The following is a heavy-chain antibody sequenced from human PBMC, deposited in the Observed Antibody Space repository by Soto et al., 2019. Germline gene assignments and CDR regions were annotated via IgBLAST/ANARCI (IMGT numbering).Heavy chain of an antibody. CDR2: MNPNSGNT. CDR3: ARGIKWAIVGVAYYYYGMDV. Sequence: ASVKVSCKASGYTFTSYDINWVRQATGQGLEWMGWMNPNSGNTGYAQKFQGRVTMTRNSSISTAYMELSSLRSEDTAVYYCARGIKWAIVGVAYYYYGMDVWGQGTTVTVSS. J-gene: IGHJ6*02. V-gene: IGHV1-8*01. D-gene: IGHD3-3*01. CDR1: GYTFTSYD.